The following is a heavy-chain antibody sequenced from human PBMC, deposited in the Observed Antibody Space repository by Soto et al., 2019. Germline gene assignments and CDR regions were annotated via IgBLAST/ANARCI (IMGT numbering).Heavy chain of an antibody. CDR1: GYTLTELS. Sequence: ASVKVSCKVSGYTLTELSMHWVRQAPGKGLEWMGGFDPEDGDTIYAQKFQGRVTMTEDTSTDTAYMELSSLRSEDTAVYYCATALPSDYCSGGSCYGIWGQGTLVTVSS. CDR3: ATALPSDYCSGGSCYGI. V-gene: IGHV1-24*01. J-gene: IGHJ4*02. D-gene: IGHD2-15*01. CDR2: FDPEDGDT.